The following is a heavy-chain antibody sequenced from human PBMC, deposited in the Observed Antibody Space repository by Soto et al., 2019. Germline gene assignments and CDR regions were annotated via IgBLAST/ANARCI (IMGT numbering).Heavy chain of an antibody. D-gene: IGHD3-9*01. V-gene: IGHV3-30-3*01. J-gene: IGHJ4*02. CDR3: ATPQRGYFDLDY. CDR2: ISYDASNT. CDR1: RFTFGTYS. Sequence: QVQVVESGGGVVQAGRSLRLSCTASRFTFGTYSMHWVRQAPGKGLEWVAVISYDASNTYYADSVKGRFTISRDNSKNALFLQMNSLRPVDTAVYCCATPQRGYFDLDYWGQGILVTVSS.